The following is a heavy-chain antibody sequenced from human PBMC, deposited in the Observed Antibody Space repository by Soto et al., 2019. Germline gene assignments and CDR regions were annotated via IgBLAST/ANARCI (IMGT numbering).Heavy chain of an antibody. CDR1: GFSLSTIGVG. CDR3: ARRRGYNWNNPAFDY. CDR2: IYWNDDK. Sequence: SGPTLVNPTQPLTLTCTFSGFSLSTIGVGVGWIRQPPGKAREWLALIYWNDDKKYSPSLKSRLGITKDTFRNQVVLTMTNVDPLDTATYYCARRRGYNWNNPAFDYWGQGALVTVSS. D-gene: IGHD1-20*01. J-gene: IGHJ4*02. V-gene: IGHV2-5*01.